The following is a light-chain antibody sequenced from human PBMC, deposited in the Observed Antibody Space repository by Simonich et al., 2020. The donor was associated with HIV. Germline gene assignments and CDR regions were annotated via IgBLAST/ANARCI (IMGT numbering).Light chain of an antibody. Sequence: QAVLTQPASLSASPGASASLTCTLRSGINVGTYRIYWYPQKPGSPPQYLLRYKSDSDKQQGSGVPSRFSGSKDASANAGILLISGLQSEDEADYYCAAWDDSLNGPWVFGGGTKLTVL. CDR3: AAWDDSLNGPWV. V-gene: IGLV5-45*01. CDR2: YKSDSDK. CDR1: SGINVGTYR. J-gene: IGLJ3*02.